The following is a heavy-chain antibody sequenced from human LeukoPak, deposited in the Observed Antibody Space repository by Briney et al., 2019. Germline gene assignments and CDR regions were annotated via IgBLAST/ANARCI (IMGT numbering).Heavy chain of an antibody. J-gene: IGHJ6*02. CDR2: IYSGGST. CDR1: GFTVSSNY. V-gene: IGHV3-53*01. CDR3: ARGPDSSGWYEDGMDV. D-gene: IGHD6-19*01. Sequence: PGGSLRLSCAASGFTVSSNYMRWVRQAPGKGLEWVSVIYSGGSTYYADSVKGRFTISRDNSKNTLYLQMNSLRAEDTAVYYCARGPDSSGWYEDGMDVWGQGTTVTVYS.